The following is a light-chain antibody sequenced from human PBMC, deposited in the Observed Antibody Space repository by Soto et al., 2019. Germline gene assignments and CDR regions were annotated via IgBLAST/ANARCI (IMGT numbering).Light chain of an antibody. Sequence: DIQMTQSPSSQSASVGDRVTITCRASQSISSYLNWYQQKPGKAPKLLIYAASSLQSGVPSRFSGSVSGTDFTLTISSLQPEDFATYYCQQSYSTPITFGQGTRLEIK. CDR3: QQSYSTPIT. J-gene: IGKJ5*01. V-gene: IGKV1-39*01. CDR2: AAS. CDR1: QSISSY.